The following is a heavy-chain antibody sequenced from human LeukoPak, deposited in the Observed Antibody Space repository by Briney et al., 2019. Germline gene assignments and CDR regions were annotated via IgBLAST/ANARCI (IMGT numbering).Heavy chain of an antibody. Sequence: GESLKISCKGPGYSFTSYRIGWVRQLPGKGLEWMGIIYPGDSDTRYSPSFQGQVTISADKSISTAYLQWSSLKASDTAMYYCARSSYCSGGSCYNEGVWFDPWGQETLVTVSS. CDR2: IYPGDSDT. D-gene: IGHD2-15*01. J-gene: IGHJ5*02. CDR1: GYSFTSYR. V-gene: IGHV5-51*01. CDR3: ARSSYCSGGSCYNEGVWFDP.